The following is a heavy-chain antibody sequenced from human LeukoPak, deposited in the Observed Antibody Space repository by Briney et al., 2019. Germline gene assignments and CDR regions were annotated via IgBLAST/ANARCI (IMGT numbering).Heavy chain of an antibody. J-gene: IGHJ4*02. V-gene: IGHV3-23*01. CDR2: ISGSGGST. CDR3: ARNTSRIDY. CDR1: GFTFSSYG. Sequence: PGGSLRLSCAASGFTFSSYGMSWVRQAPGKGLEWVSAISGSGGSTSYADSVKGRFTISRDNAKNSLYLQMNSLRAEDTAVYYCARNTSRIDYWGQGTLVTVSS. D-gene: IGHD2-2*01.